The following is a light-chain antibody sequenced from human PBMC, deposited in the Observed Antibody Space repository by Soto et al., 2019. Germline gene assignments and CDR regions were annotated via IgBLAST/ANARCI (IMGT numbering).Light chain of an antibody. CDR1: SSNIGAGFD. V-gene: IGLV1-40*01. CDR3: QSYDSSLSGSHVV. Sequence: QSVLTQPPSVSGTPGQRVTISFTGISSNIGAGFDVHWYQQFPGTAPKLLIYWDTYRPSGVPDRFSGSKSGTSASLAITRLHAEDEADYYCQSYDSSLSGSHVVFGGGTELTVL. CDR2: WDT. J-gene: IGLJ2*01.